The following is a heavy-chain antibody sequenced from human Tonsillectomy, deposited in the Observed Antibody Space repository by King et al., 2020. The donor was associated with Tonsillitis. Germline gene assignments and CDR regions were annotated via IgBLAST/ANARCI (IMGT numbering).Heavy chain of an antibody. J-gene: IGHJ3*02. V-gene: IGHV4-31*01. CDR3: ARGYYYDRSGYEVEAFDN. CDR1: GGSISSGGYY. Sequence: QLQESGPGPVKPSQTLSLTCNVSGGSISSGGYYWSWIRQHPGKGLEWIGYFYYSGSTYSNPSLKSLVTISVDMSKNKFSLKLSSVTAADTAVYYCARGYYYDRSGYEVEAFDNWGRGTLVTVSS. D-gene: IGHD3-22*01. CDR2: FYYSGST.